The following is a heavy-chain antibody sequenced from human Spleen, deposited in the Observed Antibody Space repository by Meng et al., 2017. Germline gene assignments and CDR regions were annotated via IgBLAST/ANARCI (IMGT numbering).Heavy chain of an antibody. D-gene: IGHD3-10*01. CDR2: VVYSGTT. J-gene: IGHJ5*02. CDR3: ARGRGSGDP. V-gene: IGHV4-39*01. Sequence: QLQLQESGPGLVKPSETLSLTCTVSGGSISSSGYYWAWVRQPPGEGLEWIGSVVYSGTTYYTSSLKSRVSISVDTSKNQFSLKLSSVTAADTAVYYCARGRGSGDPWGQGTLVTVSS. CDR1: GGSISSSGYY.